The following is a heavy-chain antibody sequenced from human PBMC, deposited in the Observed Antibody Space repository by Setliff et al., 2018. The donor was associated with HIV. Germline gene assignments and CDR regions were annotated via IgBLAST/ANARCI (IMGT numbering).Heavy chain of an antibody. D-gene: IGHD3-9*01. CDR1: GYTFTNYY. V-gene: IGHV1-46*01. J-gene: IGHJ3*02. Sequence: ASVKVSCKASGYTFTNYYIHWVRQAPGQGLEWMGVINPSRGSASYPQNFQGRVTMTRDTSTSTVYMELSSLRSEDTAVYYCARHYFDILTGYYNRAFGIWGQGTMVTVSS. CDR2: INPSRGSA. CDR3: ARHYFDILTGYYNRAFGI.